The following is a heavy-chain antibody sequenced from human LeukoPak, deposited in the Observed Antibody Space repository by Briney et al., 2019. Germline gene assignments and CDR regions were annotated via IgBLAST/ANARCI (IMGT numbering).Heavy chain of an antibody. V-gene: IGHV4-39*01. CDR2: MYYSGST. D-gene: IGHD3-22*01. CDR1: GDSITGSSYY. Sequence: SETLSLTCTASGDSITGSSYYWGWIRQPPGKGLEWIGSMYYSGSTYSNPSLKSRVTISADTSKSQFSLKLKSVTAADTAVYYCARQYYDSTGYYYFDYWGQGTLVTVSS. CDR3: ARQYYDSTGYYYFDY. J-gene: IGHJ4*02.